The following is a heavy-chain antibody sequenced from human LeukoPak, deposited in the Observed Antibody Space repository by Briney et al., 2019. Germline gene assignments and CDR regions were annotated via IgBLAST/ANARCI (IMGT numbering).Heavy chain of an antibody. CDR2: INPSGGST. CDR1: GYTFTSYD. CDR3: SGGGSSWYFDY. Sequence: ASVKVSCKASGYTFTSYDINWVRQATGQGLEWMGIINPSGGSTSYAQKFQGRVTMTRDTSTSTVYMELSSLRSEDTAVYYCSGGGSSWYFDYWGQGTLVTVSS. J-gene: IGHJ4*02. V-gene: IGHV1-46*01. D-gene: IGHD6-13*01.